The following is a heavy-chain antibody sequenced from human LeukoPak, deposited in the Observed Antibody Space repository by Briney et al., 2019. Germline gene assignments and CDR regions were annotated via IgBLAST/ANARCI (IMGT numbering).Heavy chain of an antibody. D-gene: IGHD6-6*01. Sequence: GGSLRLSCAASGFAVSSNYMSWVRPAPGKGLEWVSVIYSGGSTYYADSVKGRFTISRDNSKNTLYLQMNSLRAEDTAVYYCANEYSSSSRENWGQGTLVTVSS. J-gene: IGHJ4*02. CDR3: ANEYSSSSREN. CDR1: GFAVSSNY. CDR2: IYSGGST. V-gene: IGHV3-53*01.